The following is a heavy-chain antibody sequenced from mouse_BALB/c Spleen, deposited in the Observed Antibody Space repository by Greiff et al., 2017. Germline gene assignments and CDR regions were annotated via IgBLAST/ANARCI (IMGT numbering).Heavy chain of an antibody. CDR3: AMGHYYVSH. J-gene: IGHJ3*01. CDR2: IDPENGNT. Sequence: VQLQQSGAELVRPGALVKLSCKASGFNIKDYYMHWVKQRPEQGLEWIGWIDPENGNTIYDPKFQGKASITADTSSNTAYLQLSSLTSEDTAVYYCAMGHYYVSHWGQGTLVTVSA. D-gene: IGHD1-2*01. CDR1: GFNIKDYY. V-gene: IGHV14-1*02.